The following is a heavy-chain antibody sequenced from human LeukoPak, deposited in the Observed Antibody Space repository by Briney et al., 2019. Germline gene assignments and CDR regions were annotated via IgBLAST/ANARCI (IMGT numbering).Heavy chain of an antibody. CDR1: GFTFRNYV. CDR3: AREGYYGSGSPPSLYFDY. CDR2: TSSDLNVK. Sequence: GGSLGLSCAASGFTFRNYVIHWVRQAPGKGLEWVAVTSSDLNVKLYADSVKGRFTISRDYSRSTLYLQMNSLRPEDTAIYYCAREGYYGSGSPPSLYFDYWGQGTLVTVSS. V-gene: IGHV3-30-3*01. J-gene: IGHJ4*02. D-gene: IGHD3-10*01.